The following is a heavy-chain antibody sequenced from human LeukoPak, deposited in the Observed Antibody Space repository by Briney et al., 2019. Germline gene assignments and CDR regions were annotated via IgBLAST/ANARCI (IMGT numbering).Heavy chain of an antibody. CDR1: GFTFSSYG. CDR2: ISYDGSNK. Sequence: PGRSLRLSCAASGFTFSSYGMHWVRQAPGKGLERVAVISYDGSNKYYADSVKGRFTISRDNPKNTLYLQMNSLRAEDTAVYYCAGGYSYGSYFDYWGQGTLVTVSS. D-gene: IGHD5-18*01. J-gene: IGHJ4*02. V-gene: IGHV3-30*03. CDR3: AGGYSYGSYFDY.